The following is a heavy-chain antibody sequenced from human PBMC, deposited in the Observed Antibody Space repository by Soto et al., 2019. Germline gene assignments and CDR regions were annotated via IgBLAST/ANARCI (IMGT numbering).Heavy chain of an antibody. CDR3: AGRHGAYFDY. D-gene: IGHD3-10*01. J-gene: IGHJ4*02. V-gene: IGHV4-59*01. CDR2: IYYSGST. CDR1: GGSISSYY. Sequence: SETLSLTCTVSGGSISSYYWSWIRQPPGKGLEWIGYIYYSGSTNYNPSLKSRVTISVDTSKNQFSLKLSSVTAADTAVYYCAGRHGAYFDYWGQGTLVTVSS.